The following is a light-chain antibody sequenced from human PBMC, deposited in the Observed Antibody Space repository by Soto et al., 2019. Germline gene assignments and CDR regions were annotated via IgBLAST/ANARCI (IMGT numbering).Light chain of an antibody. CDR1: NIGSKS. CDR3: QVWDSGSDHYV. J-gene: IGLJ1*01. Sequence: SYDLTQPPSVSVAPGQTARITWGGNNIGSKSVHWYQQKPGQAPVLVVYDDSDRPSGIPERFSGSNSGNTATLTISRVEAGDEADYYCQVWDSGSDHYVFGTGTKVTVL. CDR2: DDS. V-gene: IGLV3-21*02.